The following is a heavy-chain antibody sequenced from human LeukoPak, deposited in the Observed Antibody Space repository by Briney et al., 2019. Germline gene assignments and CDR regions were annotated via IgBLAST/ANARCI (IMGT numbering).Heavy chain of an antibody. V-gene: IGHV3-11*04. J-gene: IGHJ4*02. Sequence: GGSLRLSCAASGFTFSDSYMTWIRQAPGKGLEWVSYISNSGSSIYYADSVKGRFTTSRDNAKSSLYLQMNSLRAEDTAVYYCARLYSGSYYLSLDYWGQGTLVTVSS. CDR2: ISNSGSSI. CDR1: GFTFSDSY. D-gene: IGHD1-26*01. CDR3: ARLYSGSYYLSLDY.